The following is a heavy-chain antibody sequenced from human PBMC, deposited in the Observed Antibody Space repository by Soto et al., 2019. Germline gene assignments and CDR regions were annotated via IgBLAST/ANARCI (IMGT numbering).Heavy chain of an antibody. D-gene: IGHD3-10*01. J-gene: IGHJ5*02. Sequence: SETLSLTCAVYGGSFSGYYWTWIRPPPGTGLEWIGEINHSGSTNYNPSLKSRVTISVDTSKNQFSLKLSSVTAADTAVYYCARGVVKRSRGVIWTKGWFDPWGQGTLVTVSS. CDR2: INHSGST. V-gene: IGHV4-34*01. CDR1: GGSFSGYY. CDR3: ARGVVKRSRGVIWTKGWFDP.